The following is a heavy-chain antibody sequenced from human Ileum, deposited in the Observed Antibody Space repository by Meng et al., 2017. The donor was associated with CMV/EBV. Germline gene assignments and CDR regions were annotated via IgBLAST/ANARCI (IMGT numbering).Heavy chain of an antibody. CDR1: GFTFSTYS. Sequence: GGSLRLSCAASGFTFSTYSMHWVRQVPGKGLVWVSHIKGDGSRTNYADSVKGRFTISRDNAKNTLYLQMNSLRAEETAEYYCARDKWELYFDYWGQGALVTVSS. CDR2: IKGDGSRT. V-gene: IGHV3-74*01. J-gene: IGHJ4*02. D-gene: IGHD1-26*01. CDR3: ARDKWELYFDY.